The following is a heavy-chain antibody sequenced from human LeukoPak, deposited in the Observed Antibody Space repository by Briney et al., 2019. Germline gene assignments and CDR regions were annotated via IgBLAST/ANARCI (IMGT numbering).Heavy chain of an antibody. CDR1: GGSISSSSYY. Sequence: SETLSLTCTVSGGSISSSSYYWGWIRQPPGKGLEWIGSIYYSGSTYYNPSLKSRVTISVDTSKNQFSLKLSSVTAADTAVYYCARDRYCSSTSCYREYYYYYYYMDVWGKGTTVTVSS. CDR3: ARDRYCSSTSCYREYYYYYYYMDV. CDR2: IYYSGST. D-gene: IGHD2-2*02. J-gene: IGHJ6*03. V-gene: IGHV4-39*07.